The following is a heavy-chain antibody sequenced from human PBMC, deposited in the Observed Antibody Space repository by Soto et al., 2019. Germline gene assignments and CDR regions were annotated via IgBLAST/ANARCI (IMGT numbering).Heavy chain of an antibody. CDR1: GFTFSSYA. CDR3: ARDYYRFNSGYGFSMDV. Sequence: QVQLVESGGGVVQPGRSLRLSCAASGFTFSSYAMHWVRQAPGKGLEWGEVISYDGSNKYYADSVKGRFTISRDNSTNTLYLQMNRTRAEDTAVYYCARDYYRFNSGYGFSMDVWGQGTTVTVSS. V-gene: IGHV3-30-3*01. CDR2: ISYDGSNK. D-gene: IGHD5-12*01. J-gene: IGHJ6*02.